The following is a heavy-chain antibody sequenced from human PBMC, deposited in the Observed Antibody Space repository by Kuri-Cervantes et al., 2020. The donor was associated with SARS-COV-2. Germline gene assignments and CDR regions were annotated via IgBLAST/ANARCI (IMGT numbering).Heavy chain of an antibody. CDR1: GGSTSSSSYY. CDR2: IYYSGST. J-gene: IGHJ3*02. V-gene: IGHV4-39*07. Sequence: SETLSLTCTVSGGSTSSSSYYWGWIRQPPGKGLEWIGSIYYSGSTYYNPSLKSRVTISVDTSKNQFSLKLSSVTAADTAVYYCASQGDYSPDVNPAHYAFDIWGQGTMVTVSS. D-gene: IGHD4-11*01. CDR3: ASQGDYSPDVNPAHYAFDI.